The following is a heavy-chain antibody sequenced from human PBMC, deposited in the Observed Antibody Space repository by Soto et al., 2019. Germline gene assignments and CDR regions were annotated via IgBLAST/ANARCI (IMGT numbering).Heavy chain of an antibody. Sequence: GGSLRLSCAASGFTFSSYAMSWVRQAPGKGLEWVSAISGSGGSTYYADSVKGRFTISRDNSKNTLYLQMNSLRAEDTAVYYCAKGAGYDYIWGSYRYTEDDAFDIWGQGTMVTVSS. J-gene: IGHJ3*02. V-gene: IGHV3-23*01. CDR1: GFTFSSYA. D-gene: IGHD3-16*02. CDR3: AKGAGYDYIWGSYRYTEDDAFDI. CDR2: ISGSGGST.